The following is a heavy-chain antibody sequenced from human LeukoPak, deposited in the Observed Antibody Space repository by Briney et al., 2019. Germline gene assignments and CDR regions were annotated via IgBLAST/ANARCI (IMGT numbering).Heavy chain of an antibody. D-gene: IGHD1-26*01. Sequence: SETLSLTCTVTGASISSHYWCWIRQTPGTGLEWVGDIYDRGSTTYNPSLKSRVSISVDTSRNQFSLNLRSVTAADTAVYYCAKIEVGRFDPWGQGTLVTVSS. V-gene: IGHV4-59*11. J-gene: IGHJ5*02. CDR1: GASISSHY. CDR2: IYDRGST. CDR3: AKIEVGRFDP.